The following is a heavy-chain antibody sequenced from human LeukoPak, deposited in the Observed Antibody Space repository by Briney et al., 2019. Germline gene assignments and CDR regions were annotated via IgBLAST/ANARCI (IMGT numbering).Heavy chain of an antibody. CDR2: IKSKTDGGTT. D-gene: IGHD3-10*01. CDR1: GFTFSNAW. Sequence: GGSLRLSCAASGFTFSNAWMSWVRQAPGKGLEWVGRIKSKTDGGTTDYAAPVKGRFTISRDDSKNTLYLQMNSLKTEDTAVYYCTLRSALVRAAKGHWGQGTLVTVSS. V-gene: IGHV3-15*01. CDR3: TLRSALVRAAKGH. J-gene: IGHJ4*02.